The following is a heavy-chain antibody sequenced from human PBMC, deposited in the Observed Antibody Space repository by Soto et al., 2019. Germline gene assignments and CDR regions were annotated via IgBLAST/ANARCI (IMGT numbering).Heavy chain of an antibody. V-gene: IGHV1-69*01. CDR3: ARGYRENCFYAMDV. Sequence: QVQLVQSGAEVKMPGSSVRVSCKASGGSFSKYGISWVRRAPGQGLEWMGGIIPMFGIGNYAEKFLGRVTFTADESTSTSHMELSSLRSEDTAVYFCARGYRENCFYAMDVWGQGTTVTVSS. CDR2: IIPMFGIG. J-gene: IGHJ6*02. CDR1: GGSFSKYG. D-gene: IGHD1-26*01.